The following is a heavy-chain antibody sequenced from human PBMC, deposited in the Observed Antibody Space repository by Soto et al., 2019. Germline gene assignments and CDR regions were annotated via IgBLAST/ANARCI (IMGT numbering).Heavy chain of an antibody. CDR1: GFVFTSYS. V-gene: IGHV3-21*01. Sequence: GGSLRLSCVASGFVFTSYSMNCVRQAPGKGLEWVASISSSSSFIYYADAVKGRFTISRDNAKHSLYLQMNSLRPEDTAVYYCARDVARYCGSTSCPVDSWGQGTLVTVSS. D-gene: IGHD2-2*01. CDR2: ISSSSSFI. CDR3: ARDVARYCGSTSCPVDS. J-gene: IGHJ4*02.